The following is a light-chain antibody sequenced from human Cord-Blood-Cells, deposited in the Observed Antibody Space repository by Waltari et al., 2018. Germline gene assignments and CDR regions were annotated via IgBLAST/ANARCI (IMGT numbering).Light chain of an antibody. CDR2: LNSDGSH. CDR1: SGHSSYA. J-gene: IGLJ3*02. CDR3: QTWGTGIWV. Sequence: QLVLTQSPSASASLGASVKLTCTLSSGHSSYAIAWHQQQPEKGPRYLMKLNSDGSHSKGDGLPFRSSGSSSGAERYLTISSLQSEDEADYYCQTWGTGIWVFGGGTKLTVL. V-gene: IGLV4-69*01.